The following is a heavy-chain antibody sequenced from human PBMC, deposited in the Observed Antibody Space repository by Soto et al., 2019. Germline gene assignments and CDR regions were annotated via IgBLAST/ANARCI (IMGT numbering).Heavy chain of an antibody. Sequence: SETLSLTCTVSGDSISSYYWSWIRQPPGKGLEWIGFIYKSGSTNYNPSLKSRVTISVDTSKNHFSLKLSSVTAADTAVYYCARASGTYYNVGGYDYYRYMDVWGKGTTVTVSS. CDR3: ARASGTYYNVGGYDYYRYMDV. D-gene: IGHD3-10*01. CDR2: IYKSGST. CDR1: GDSISSYY. J-gene: IGHJ6*03. V-gene: IGHV4-59*01.